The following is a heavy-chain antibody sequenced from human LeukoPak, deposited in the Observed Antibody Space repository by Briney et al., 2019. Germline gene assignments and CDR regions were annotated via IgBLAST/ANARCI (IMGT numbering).Heavy chain of an antibody. CDR3: AREYCGGDCYSGLYNWFDP. D-gene: IGHD2-21*02. J-gene: IGHJ5*02. CDR2: IYTSGST. CDR1: GGSISSYY. V-gene: IGHV4-4*07. Sequence: KPSETLSLTCTVSGGSISSYYWSWIRQPAGKGLEWIGRIYTSGSTNYNPYLKSRVTISVDKSKNQFSLKLSSVTAADTAVYYCAREYCGGDCYSGLYNWFDPWGQGTLVTVSS.